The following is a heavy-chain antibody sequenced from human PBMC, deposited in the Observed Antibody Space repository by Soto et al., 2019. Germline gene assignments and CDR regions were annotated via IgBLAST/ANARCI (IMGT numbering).Heavy chain of an antibody. CDR2: IFSNGQT. J-gene: IGHJ4*02. CDR1: GASLLSSY. D-gene: IGHD6-19*01. Sequence: HVQLRESGPGLVKPSETLSLSCSVSGASLLSSYWSWVRQPAGKGLEWIGHIFSNGQTSYNPSLKSRLPMSIDPSKDLFSLNLSSVTAADTAVYYCAKGWDVKYFDEWGQGTLVTVSS. CDR3: AKGWDVKYFDE. V-gene: IGHV4-4*07.